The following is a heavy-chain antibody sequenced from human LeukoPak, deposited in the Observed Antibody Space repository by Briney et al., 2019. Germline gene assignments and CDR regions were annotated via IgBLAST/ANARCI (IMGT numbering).Heavy chain of an antibody. CDR2: IYHSGST. CDR3: ARRRGRVVVVPAALGPNWFDP. V-gene: IGHV4-30-2*01. CDR1: GGSISSGGYY. D-gene: IGHD2-2*01. J-gene: IGHJ5*02. Sequence: SETLSLTCTVSGGSISSGGYYWSWIRQPPGKGLEWIGYIYHSGSTYYNPSLKSRVTISVDTSKNQFSLKLSSVTAADTAVYYCARRRGRVVVVPAALGPNWFDPWGQGTLVTVSS.